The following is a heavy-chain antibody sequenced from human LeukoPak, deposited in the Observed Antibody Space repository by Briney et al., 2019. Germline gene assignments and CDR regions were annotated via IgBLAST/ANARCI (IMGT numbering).Heavy chain of an antibody. Sequence: ASVKVSCKASGYTFTSYGISWVRQAPGQGLEWVGWINPNSGGTNYAQKFQGRVTMTRDTSISTAYMELSRLRSDDTAVYYCARDFESGPIAAGDQFDYWGQGTLVTVSS. CDR1: GYTFTSYG. J-gene: IGHJ4*02. D-gene: IGHD6-13*01. CDR3: ARDFESGPIAAGDQFDY. CDR2: INPNSGGT. V-gene: IGHV1-2*02.